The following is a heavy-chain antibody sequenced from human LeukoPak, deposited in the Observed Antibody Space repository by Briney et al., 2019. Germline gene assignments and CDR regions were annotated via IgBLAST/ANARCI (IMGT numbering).Heavy chain of an antibody. D-gene: IGHD3-22*01. Sequence: ASVKVSCKASGFTFTSSAMQCVRQARGQRLEWIGWIVVGSGNTNYAQKFQERVTITRDMSTSTAYMELSSLRSEDTAVYYCAAEYYYDSSGYYNYGMDVWGQGTTVTVSS. CDR1: GFTFTSSA. CDR2: IVVGSGNT. CDR3: AAEYYYDSSGYYNYGMDV. J-gene: IGHJ6*02. V-gene: IGHV1-58*02.